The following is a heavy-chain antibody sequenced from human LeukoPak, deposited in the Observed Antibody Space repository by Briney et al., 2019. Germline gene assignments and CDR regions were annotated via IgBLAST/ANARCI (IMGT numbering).Heavy chain of an antibody. D-gene: IGHD2-2*01. CDR2: LSANGGTT. Sequence: GGSLRLSCSASGFIISDYAMHWVRQAPGKGLEYVSALSANGGTTYYADSVKGRFTISRDTSKNTLYLQMSSLRAEDTAMYHCVKDLYKGDSASWYFFHYWGQGTLVTVST. CDR3: VKDLYKGDSASWYFFHY. CDR1: GFIISDYA. J-gene: IGHJ4*02. V-gene: IGHV3-64D*06.